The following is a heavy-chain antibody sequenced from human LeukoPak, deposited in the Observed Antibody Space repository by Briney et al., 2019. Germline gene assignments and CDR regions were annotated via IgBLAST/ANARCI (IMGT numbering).Heavy chain of an antibody. D-gene: IGHD4-17*01. CDR1: GGSISSYS. V-gene: IGHV4-59*12. CDR3: ARVRGYGDYPDAFDI. CDR2: IYYSGST. J-gene: IGHJ3*02. Sequence: PSETLSLTCTISGGSISSYSWNWIRQPPGKGLEWIGYIYYSGSTNYNPSLKSRVTISVDASKNQFSLKLSSVTAADTAVYYCARVRGYGDYPDAFDIWGQGTMVTVSS.